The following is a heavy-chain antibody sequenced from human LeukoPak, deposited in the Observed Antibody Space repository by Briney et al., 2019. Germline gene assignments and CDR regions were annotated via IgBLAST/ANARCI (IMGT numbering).Heavy chain of an antibody. CDR1: GGSISSYY. CDR2: IYTSGST. CDR3: ARAFDDFWSGNDAFDI. J-gene: IGHJ3*02. D-gene: IGHD3-3*01. V-gene: IGHV4-4*07. Sequence: SETLSLTCTVSGGSISSYYWSWLRQPAGKGLEWIGRIYTSGSTNYNPSLKSRVTMSVDTSKNQFSLKLSSVTAADTAVYYCARAFDDFWSGNDAFDIWGQGTMVTVSS.